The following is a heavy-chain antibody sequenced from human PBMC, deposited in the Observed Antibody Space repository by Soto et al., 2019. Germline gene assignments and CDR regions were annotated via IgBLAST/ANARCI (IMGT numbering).Heavy chain of an antibody. CDR1: GGSISSISSY. Sequence: SETLSLTCTVSGGSISSISSYWGWIRQPPGEGLQYIGSIYYSGSTYYNESLKSRVTISVDTSKNQFSLKLGSVTAAGTAVYYGARLTVTGYNWLGPWGQGTLVTVSS. CDR3: ARLTVTGYNWLGP. CDR2: IYYSGST. J-gene: IGHJ5*02. V-gene: IGHV4-39*01. D-gene: IGHD2-21*02.